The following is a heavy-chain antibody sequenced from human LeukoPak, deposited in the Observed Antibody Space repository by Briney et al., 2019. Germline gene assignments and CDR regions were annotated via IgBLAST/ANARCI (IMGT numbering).Heavy chain of an antibody. V-gene: IGHV1-46*01. CDR1: GYTFTSYY. Sequence: ASVKVSCKASGYTFTSYYMHWVRQAPGQGLEWMGIINPSGGSTSYAQKFQGRVTMTRDTSTSTVYVELSSLRSEDTAVYYCARARRETIFGVVTHFDYWGQGTLVTVSS. J-gene: IGHJ4*02. CDR3: ARARRETIFGVVTHFDY. CDR2: INPSGGST. D-gene: IGHD3-3*01.